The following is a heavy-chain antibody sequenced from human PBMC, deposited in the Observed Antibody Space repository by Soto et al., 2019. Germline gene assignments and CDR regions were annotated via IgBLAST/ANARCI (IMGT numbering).Heavy chain of an antibody. Sequence: GGSLRLSCAASGFTFSSYSMNWVRQAPGKGLEWVSSISSSSSYIYYADSVKGRFTISRDNAKNSLYLQMNSLRAEDTAVYYCARDKLGDGSGSYPNWFDPWGQGTLVTVSS. CDR3: ARDKLGDGSGSYPNWFDP. J-gene: IGHJ5*02. D-gene: IGHD3-10*01. CDR2: ISSSSSYI. CDR1: GFTFSSYS. V-gene: IGHV3-21*01.